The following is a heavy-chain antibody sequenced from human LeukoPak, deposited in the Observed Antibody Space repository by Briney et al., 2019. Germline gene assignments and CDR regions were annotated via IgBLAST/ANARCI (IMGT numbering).Heavy chain of an antibody. J-gene: IGHJ4*02. CDR3: ARDKAGNRYFDS. CDR2: ISGSGGST. Sequence: PGGSLRLSCAASGFTFSSYAMSWVRQAPGKGLEWVSAISGSGGSTYYADSVKGRFTISRDNSKNTLYLQMNSLRAEDTAVYYCARDKAGNRYFDSWGQGTLVTVSS. D-gene: IGHD6-19*01. V-gene: IGHV3-23*01. CDR1: GFTFSSYA.